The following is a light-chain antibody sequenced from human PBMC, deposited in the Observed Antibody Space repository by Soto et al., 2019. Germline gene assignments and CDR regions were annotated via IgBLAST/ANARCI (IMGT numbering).Light chain of an antibody. CDR2: EVN. CDR1: SSDVGGYNY. Sequence: QSVLTQPASVSGPPGQSITISCTGTSSDVGGYNYVSWYQQHPGKAPKLMIYEVNNRPSGVSHRFSGSKSGNTASLTISGLQAEDEADYYCNSYTGSSTYVFGTGTKVTVL. CDR3: NSYTGSSTYV. V-gene: IGLV2-14*01. J-gene: IGLJ1*01.